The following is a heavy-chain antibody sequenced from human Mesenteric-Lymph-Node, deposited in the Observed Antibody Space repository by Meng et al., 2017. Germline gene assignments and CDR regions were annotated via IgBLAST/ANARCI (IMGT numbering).Heavy chain of an antibody. CDR3: ARGQIAVAGIFDY. D-gene: IGHD6-19*01. Sequence: GSLRLSCAVYGGSFSGYYWSWIRHPPGKGLEWIGEINHSGSTNYNPSLKSRVTISVDTSKNQFSLKLSSVTTADTAVYYCARGQIAVAGIFDYWGQGTLVTVSS. CDR2: INHSGST. CDR1: GGSFSGYY. J-gene: IGHJ4*02. V-gene: IGHV4-34*01.